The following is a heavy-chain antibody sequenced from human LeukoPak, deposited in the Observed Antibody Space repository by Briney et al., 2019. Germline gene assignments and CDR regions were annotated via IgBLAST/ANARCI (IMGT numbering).Heavy chain of an antibody. CDR1: GFTFSSYA. CDR3: ARGLSGYEDGHFDY. CDR2: ISGSGGTT. V-gene: IGHV3-23*01. Sequence: GGSLRLSCAVSGFTFSSYAMSWVRQAPGKGLEWVSVISGSGGTTYYSDSVKGRFTISRDNAKNSLYLQMNSLRAEDTAVYYCARGLSGYEDGHFDYWGQGTLVTVSS. J-gene: IGHJ4*02. D-gene: IGHD5-12*01.